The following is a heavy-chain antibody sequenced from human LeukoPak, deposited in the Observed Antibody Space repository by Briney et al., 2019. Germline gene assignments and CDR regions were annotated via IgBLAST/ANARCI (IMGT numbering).Heavy chain of an antibody. Sequence: PSETLSLTCTVSGYSISSGYYWGWIRQPPGKGLEWIGSIYHSGSTYYNPSLKSRVTISVDTSKNQFSLKLSSVTAADTAVYYCARAGDYGDYERYFDLWGRGTLVTVSS. CDR1: GYSISSGYY. J-gene: IGHJ2*01. CDR2: IYHSGST. V-gene: IGHV4-38-2*02. D-gene: IGHD4-17*01. CDR3: ARAGDYGDYERYFDL.